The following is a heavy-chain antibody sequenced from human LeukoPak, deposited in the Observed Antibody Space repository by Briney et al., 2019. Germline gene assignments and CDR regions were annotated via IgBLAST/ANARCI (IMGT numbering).Heavy chain of an antibody. V-gene: IGHV3-74*01. CDR2: INSDGSST. D-gene: IGHD3-3*01. CDR3: ARGRLLDGPLGH. CDR1: GFTFSSYW. J-gene: IGHJ4*02. Sequence: PGGSLRLSCAASGFTFSSYWMHWVRQAPGKGLVWVSRINSDGSSTSYADSVKGRFTISRDNAKNTLYLQMNSLRAEDTAVYYCARGRLLDGPLGHWGQGTLVTVSS.